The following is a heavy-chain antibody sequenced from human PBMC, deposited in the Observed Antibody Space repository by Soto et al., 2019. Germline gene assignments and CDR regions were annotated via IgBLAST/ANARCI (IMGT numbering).Heavy chain of an antibody. CDR3: ARVEVPESGSWRPGDP. CDR2: IYHTGRS. J-gene: IGHJ5*02. Sequence: QVQLQESGPGLVKPSGTLSLTCSVSGDSINNKNWWTWLRQPHGKRVERIGDIYHTGRSSYNPSLGRRVAMSVDKSKNRFSLKLTSVPAADTALYYCARVEVPESGSWRPGDPGGQGTLVTVSS. D-gene: IGHD6-13*01. CDR1: GDSINNKNW. V-gene: IGHV4-4*02.